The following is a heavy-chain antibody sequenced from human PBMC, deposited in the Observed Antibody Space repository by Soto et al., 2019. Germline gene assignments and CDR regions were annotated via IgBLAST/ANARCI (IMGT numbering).Heavy chain of an antibody. V-gene: IGHV4-59*01. D-gene: IGHD2-15*01. CDR3: ARAQQDNVYGLNFDY. J-gene: IGHJ4*02. CDR1: GGSISSYY. Sequence: SETLSLTCTVSGGSISSYYWSWVRQPPGKGLEWIAYIYYRGSTSYNPSLKSRVTISADTSKNQFSLKLSSVTAADTAVYYCARAQQDNVYGLNFDYWGQGTLVTVSS. CDR2: IYYRGST.